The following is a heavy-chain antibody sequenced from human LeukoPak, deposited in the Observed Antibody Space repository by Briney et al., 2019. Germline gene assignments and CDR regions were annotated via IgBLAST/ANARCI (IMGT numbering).Heavy chain of an antibody. V-gene: IGHV3-48*04. D-gene: IGHD5-18*01. CDR3: ARGGYSYGI. CDR1: GFTFSTYS. CDR2: ISSSSSTI. Sequence: GGSLRLSCAASGFTFSTYSMNWVRQAPGKGLEWVSFISSSSSTIYYADSVKGRLTISRDNAKNSLYLQMNSLRAEDTAVYYCARGGYSYGIWGQGTLVTVSS. J-gene: IGHJ4*02.